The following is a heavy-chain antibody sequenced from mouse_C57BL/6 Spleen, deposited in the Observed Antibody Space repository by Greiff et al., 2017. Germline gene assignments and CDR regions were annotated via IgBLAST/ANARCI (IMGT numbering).Heavy chain of an antibody. Sequence: VQLQESGPELVKPGASVKISCKASGYAFSSSWMNWVKQRPGKGLEWIGRIYPGDGDTNYNGKFKGKATLTADTSSSTAYMQLSSLTSEDSAVYFCAREDYYGRAFDYWGQGTTLTVSS. CDR3: AREDYYGRAFDY. D-gene: IGHD1-1*01. V-gene: IGHV1-82*01. CDR2: IYPGDGDT. J-gene: IGHJ2*01. CDR1: GYAFSSSW.